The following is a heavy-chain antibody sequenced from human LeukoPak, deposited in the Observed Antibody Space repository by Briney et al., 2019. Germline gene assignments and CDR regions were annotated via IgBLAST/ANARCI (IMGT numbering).Heavy chain of an antibody. J-gene: IGHJ4*02. CDR3: ARDRDDFWSGYYVDY. V-gene: IGHV3-11*01. Sequence: GGSLRLSCAASGFTFSDYYMSWIRQAPGKGLGWVSYISSSGSTIYYADSVKGRFTISRDNAKNSLYLQMNSLRAEDTAVYYCARDRDDFWSGYYVDYWGQGTLVTVSS. CDR2: ISSSGSTI. D-gene: IGHD3-3*01. CDR1: GFTFSDYY.